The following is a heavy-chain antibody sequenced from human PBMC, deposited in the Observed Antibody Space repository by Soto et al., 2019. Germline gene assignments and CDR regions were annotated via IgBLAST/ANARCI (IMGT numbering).Heavy chain of an antibody. J-gene: IGHJ4*02. V-gene: IGHV3-21*06. CDR1: GFTFTRYS. Sequence: EVQLVESGGGLVKPGGSLRLSCAASGFTFTRYSMNWVRQAPGKALEWGSSISSTTNYIYYGDSMKGRFTISRDNAKNSLYLEMNRLRAEDTAVYYCARESEDRTSNFDYWGQGTLVTVSS. CDR3: ARESEDRTSNFDY. CDR2: ISSTTNYI.